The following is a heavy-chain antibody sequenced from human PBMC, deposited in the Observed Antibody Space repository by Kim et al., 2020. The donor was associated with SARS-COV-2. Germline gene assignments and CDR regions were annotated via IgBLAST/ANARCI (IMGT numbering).Heavy chain of an antibody. J-gene: IGHJ5*02. V-gene: IGHV7-4-1*02. CDR3: AREIYSNYGDNWFDP. Sequence: ASVKVSCKASGYTFTSYAMNWVRQAPGQGLEWMGWINTNTGNPTYAQGFTGRFVFALDTSVSTAYLQLSSLKAEDTAVYYCAREIYSNYGDNWFDPWGQGTLVTVPP. CDR2: INTNTGNP. CDR1: GYTFTSYA. D-gene: IGHD4-4*01.